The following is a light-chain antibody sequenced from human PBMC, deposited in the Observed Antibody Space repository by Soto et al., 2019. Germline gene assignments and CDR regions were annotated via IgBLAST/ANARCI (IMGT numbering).Light chain of an antibody. CDR2: DVN. CDR3: CSWTSNMS. CDR1: SSDVGGYNY. J-gene: IGLJ2*01. V-gene: IGLV2-14*01. Sequence: QSALTQPASVSGSPGQSITISCTRTSSDVGGYNYVSWYQQHPGKAPKLMIYDVNTRPSGVSNRFSGSKSGNTATLTISALHAADQEDYSYCSWTSNMSFGGGTKVTVL.